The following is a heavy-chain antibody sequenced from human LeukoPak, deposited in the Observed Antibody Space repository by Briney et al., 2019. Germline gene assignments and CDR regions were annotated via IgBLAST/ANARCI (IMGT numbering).Heavy chain of an antibody. CDR3: ARDRHYFGSGSYYMIFDAFDI. CDR2: IKEDGSEK. J-gene: IGHJ3*02. CDR1: GFAFSSYW. D-gene: IGHD3-10*01. V-gene: IGHV3-7*01. Sequence: GGSLRLSCAASGFAFSSYWMSWVRQAPGKGLEWVANIKEDGSEKYYVDSVKGRFALSRDNAKNSLYLQVNSLRAEDTAVYYCARDRHYFGSGSYYMIFDAFDIWGLGTMVTVSS.